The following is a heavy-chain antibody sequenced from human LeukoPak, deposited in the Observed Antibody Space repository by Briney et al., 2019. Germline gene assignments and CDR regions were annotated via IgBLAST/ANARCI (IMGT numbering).Heavy chain of an antibody. CDR1: GFTFDDYG. V-gene: IGHV3-30*02. CDR2: IRFVGNYE. Sequence: PGGSLRLSCAASGFTFDDYGMHWVRQAPGKGLEWVAFIRFVGNYEFYADSVKGRFAISRDNSKNTLYLQMSSLRGEDTAVYYCXXXXXTPTQLWXXXXXXXXXXWXRGXXVTVSS. CDR3: XXXXXTPTQLWXXXXXXXXXX. D-gene: IGHD1-1*01. J-gene: IGHJ6*04.